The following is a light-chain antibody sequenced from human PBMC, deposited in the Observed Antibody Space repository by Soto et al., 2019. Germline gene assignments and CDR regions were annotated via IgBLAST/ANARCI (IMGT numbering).Light chain of an antibody. J-gene: IGLJ3*02. V-gene: IGLV2-23*01. CDR2: EAT. CDR3: CSYAGSQTWV. Sequence: QSVLTQPASVSGSPGQSVTISCTGTSSDVGNYNHVSWYQQHPGKAPKLMIYEATQRPSGVSNRFSASKSGNMASLTISGLQAEDESDYYCCSYAGSQTWVFGGGTKLTVL. CDR1: SSDVGNYNH.